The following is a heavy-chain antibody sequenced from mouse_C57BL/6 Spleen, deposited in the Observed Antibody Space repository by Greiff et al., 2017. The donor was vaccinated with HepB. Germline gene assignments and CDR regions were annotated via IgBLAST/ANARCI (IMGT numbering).Heavy chain of an antibody. CDR1: GYTFTDYY. J-gene: IGHJ4*01. CDR2: INPYNGGT. CDR3: ARVYDGYYVAMDY. Sequence: EVQLQESGPVLVKPGASVKMSCKASGYTFTDYYMNWVKQSHGKSLEWIGVINPYNGGTSYNQKFKGKATLTVDKSSSTAYMELNSLTSEDSAVYYCARVYDGYYVAMDYWGQGTSVTVSS. D-gene: IGHD2-3*01. V-gene: IGHV1-19*01.